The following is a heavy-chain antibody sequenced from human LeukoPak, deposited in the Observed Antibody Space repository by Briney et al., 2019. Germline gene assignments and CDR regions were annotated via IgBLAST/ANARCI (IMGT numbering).Heavy chain of an antibody. CDR1: GGSISSSSYY. CDR3: ARSSGDPGELYYFDY. V-gene: IGHV4-61*05. Sequence: PSETLSLTCTVSGGSISSSSYYWGWIRQPPGKGLEWIGYIYYSGSTNYNPSLKSRVTISVDMSKNQFSLKLSSVTAADTAVYYCARSSGDPGELYYFDYWGQGTLVTVSS. CDR2: IYYSGST. J-gene: IGHJ4*02. D-gene: IGHD2-15*01.